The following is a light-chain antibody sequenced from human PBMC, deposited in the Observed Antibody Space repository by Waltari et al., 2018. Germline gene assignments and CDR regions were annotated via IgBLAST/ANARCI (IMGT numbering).Light chain of an antibody. CDR3: CSFVGSRTSLYV. J-gene: IGLJ1*01. Sequence: QSALTQPASVSGSPGQSITISCTGTSSDVGSYNLVSWYQHHPGKAPKLLIYEVTKRPAGVSKPFSGAKSGNTASLTISGLQAEDETDYYCCSFVGSRTSLYVFGTGTKVSVL. V-gene: IGLV2-23*02. CDR2: EVT. CDR1: SSDVGSYNL.